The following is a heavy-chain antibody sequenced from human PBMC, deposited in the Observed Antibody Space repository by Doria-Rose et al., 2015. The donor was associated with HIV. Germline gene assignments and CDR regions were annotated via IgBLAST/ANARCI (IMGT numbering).Heavy chain of an antibody. V-gene: IGHV4-59*12. CDR3: ARALDYDTGKSDAFDI. D-gene: IGHD3-22*01. CDR1: GGSISGFY. CDR2: IYYAGAT. J-gene: IGHJ3*02. Sequence: KPSETLSLTCTVSGGSISGFYWSWFRQPPGKGLEWVGYIYYAGATYYTPSLNSRVTISLDMSKNQLSLRLRSVTAADTAFYYCARALDYDTGKSDAFDIWGQGTLVTVSS.